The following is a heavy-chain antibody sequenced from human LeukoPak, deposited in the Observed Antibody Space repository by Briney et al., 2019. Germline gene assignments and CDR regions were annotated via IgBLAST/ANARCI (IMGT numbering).Heavy chain of an antibody. CDR1: RGTFSSYA. Sequence: GASVKDSRKASRGTFSSYAISWVRQAAGQGLEGMGGHITIFGTANYAQKFQGRVTIAADESTSTAYMELSSLRSEDTAVYYCARGAPDILTGWPPGFDYWGQGTLVTVSS. CDR3: ARGAPDILTGWPPGFDY. V-gene: IGHV1-69*13. J-gene: IGHJ4*02. CDR2: HITIFGTA. D-gene: IGHD3-9*01.